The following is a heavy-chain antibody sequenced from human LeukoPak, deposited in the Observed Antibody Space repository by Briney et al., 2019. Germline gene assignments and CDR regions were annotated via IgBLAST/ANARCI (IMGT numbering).Heavy chain of an antibody. D-gene: IGHD2-2*01. J-gene: IGHJ6*02. CDR1: GGSISSYY. Sequence: PSETLPLTWTVSGGSISSYYWSWIRQPPGKGLEWIGYIYYSGSTNYNPSLKSRVTISVDTSKNQFSLKLSSVTAADTAVYYCARAPGYCSSTSCYVHYYGMDVWGQGTTVTVSS. CDR2: IYYSGST. CDR3: ARAPGYCSSTSCYVHYYGMDV. V-gene: IGHV4-59*01.